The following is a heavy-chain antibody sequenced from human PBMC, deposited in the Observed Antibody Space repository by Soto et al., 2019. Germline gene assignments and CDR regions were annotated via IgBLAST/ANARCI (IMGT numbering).Heavy chain of an antibody. CDR2: INAGNGNT. CDR3: ARVGFKQLSRFDY. CDR1: GYTYTSYA. J-gene: IGHJ4*02. D-gene: IGHD6-13*01. V-gene: IGHV1-3*01. Sequence: QVQLVQSGAEVKKPGASVKVSCKASGYTYTSYAMHWVRQAPGQRLEWMGWINAGNGNTKYSQKFQGRVTITRDTSASTAYMELSSLRSEDTAVYYCARVGFKQLSRFDYWGQGTLVTVSS.